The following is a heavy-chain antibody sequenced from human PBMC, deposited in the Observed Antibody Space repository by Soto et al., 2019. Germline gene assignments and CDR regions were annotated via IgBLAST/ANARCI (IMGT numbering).Heavy chain of an antibody. Sequence: EVQLVESGGGLVQPGGSLRLSCAASGFTLSGRSMHWVRQAPGKGLVWVSGIDNAGTDSTYADSVKGRFTSSRDNPKNMLYLQMNSRRVEDTAVYYCARGWFGPDVWGKGTTVTVSS. CDR3: ARGWFGPDV. J-gene: IGHJ6*04. CDR2: IDNAGTDS. D-gene: IGHD3-10*01. V-gene: IGHV3-74*01. CDR1: GFTLSGRS.